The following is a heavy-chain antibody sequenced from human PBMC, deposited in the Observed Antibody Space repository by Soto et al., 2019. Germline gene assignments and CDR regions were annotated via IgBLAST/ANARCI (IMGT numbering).Heavy chain of an antibody. D-gene: IGHD6-13*01. J-gene: IGHJ4*02. CDR2: INPSGGST. CDR3: ARDPDSSSWSPHYYFDY. V-gene: IGHV1-46*01. Sequence: GSVKVSCKASGYTFTSYYMHWVRQAPGQGLEWMGIINPSGGSTSYAQKFQGRVTMTRDTSTSTVYMELSSLRSEDTAVYYCARDPDSSSWSPHYYFDYWGQGTLVTVSS. CDR1: GYTFTSYY.